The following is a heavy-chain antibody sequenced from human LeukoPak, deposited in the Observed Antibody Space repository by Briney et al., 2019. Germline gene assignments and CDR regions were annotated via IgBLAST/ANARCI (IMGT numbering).Heavy chain of an antibody. D-gene: IGHD3-22*01. Sequence: SETLSLTCTVSGGSISSSSYYWGWIRQPPGKGLEWIGSIYYSGNTYYNPSLKSRVTISVDTSKNQFSLKLSSVTAADTAVYYCASSRRVYYDNSGTSLLDVWGQGTMVTVSS. CDR1: GGSISSSSYY. V-gene: IGHV4-39*01. J-gene: IGHJ3*01. CDR3: ASSRRVYYDNSGTSLLDV. CDR2: IYYSGNT.